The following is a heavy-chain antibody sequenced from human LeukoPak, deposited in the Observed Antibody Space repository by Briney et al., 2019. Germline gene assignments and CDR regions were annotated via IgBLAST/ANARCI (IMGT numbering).Heavy chain of an antibody. CDR3: ARAPPQWLVYYFDY. J-gene: IGHJ4*02. V-gene: IGHV3-30*04. D-gene: IGHD6-19*01. Sequence: PGGPLRLSCAASGFTFSSYAMHWVRQAPGKGLEWVAVISYDGSNKYYADSVKGRFTISRDNSKNTLYLQMNSLRAEDTAVYYCARAPPQWLVYYFDYWGQGTLVTVSS. CDR2: ISYDGSNK. CDR1: GFTFSSYA.